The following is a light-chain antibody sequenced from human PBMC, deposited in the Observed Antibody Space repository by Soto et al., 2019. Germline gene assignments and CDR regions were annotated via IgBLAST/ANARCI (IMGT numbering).Light chain of an antibody. V-gene: IGKV1-5*01. J-gene: IGKJ4*01. CDR1: RSISSW. CDR2: DAS. Sequence: DIQVTQSPSTLSASVGDRVTSTCRARRSISSWLAWYQQKLGRAPRLLIYDASSLESGVPSRFSGSGYGTEFTLTISSLQPDDFATYYCQQYNTYSLLTFGGGTKVDIK. CDR3: QQYNTYSLLT.